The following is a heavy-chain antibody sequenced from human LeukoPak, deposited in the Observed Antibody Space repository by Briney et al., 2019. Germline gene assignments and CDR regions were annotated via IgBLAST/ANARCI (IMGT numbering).Heavy chain of an antibody. CDR2: INPNSGGT. D-gene: IGHD1-26*01. V-gene: IGHV1-2*04. CDR1: GYTFTGYY. CDR3: ARGTGGSYNPLGFDP. Sequence: ASVKVSCKASGYTFTGYYMHWVRQAPGQGLEWMGWINPNSGGTNYAQKFQGWVTMTRDTSISTAYMELRSLRSDDTAVYYCARGTGGSYNPLGFDPWGQGTLVTVSS. J-gene: IGHJ5*02.